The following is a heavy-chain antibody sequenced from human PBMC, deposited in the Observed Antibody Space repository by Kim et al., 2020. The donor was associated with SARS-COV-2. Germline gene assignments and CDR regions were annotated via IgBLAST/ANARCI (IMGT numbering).Heavy chain of an antibody. Sequence: GGSLRLSCAASGFSVSTNDMSWVRQAPGKGLEWVATIFGSGTTYFADSAKGRFTISRDNSKNTLYLQMNSLRAEDTAAYHCARKLLWFGDNGMDVCGQG. D-gene: IGHD3-10*01. CDR1: GFSVSTND. J-gene: IGHJ6*02. V-gene: IGHV3-53*01. CDR3: ARKLLWFGDNGMDV. CDR2: IFGSGTT.